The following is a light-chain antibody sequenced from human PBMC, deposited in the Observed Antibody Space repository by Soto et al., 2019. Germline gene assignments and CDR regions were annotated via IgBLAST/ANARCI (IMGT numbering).Light chain of an antibody. CDR3: SSYTSYTSYV. J-gene: IGLJ1*01. CDR1: SNDVGGFNY. V-gene: IGLV2-14*01. Sequence: QSALTQPASVSGSPGQSITISCTGTSNDVGGFNYVSWFQQHPGKAPKLIISEVSYRPSGVSHRFSGSKSGNTASLTISGLQAEDEADYSCSSYTSYTSYVFGTGTKLTVL. CDR2: EVS.